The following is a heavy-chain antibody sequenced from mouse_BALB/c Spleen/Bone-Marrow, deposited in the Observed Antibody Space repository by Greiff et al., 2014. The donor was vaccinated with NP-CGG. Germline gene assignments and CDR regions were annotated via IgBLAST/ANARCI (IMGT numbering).Heavy chain of an antibody. CDR3: ARHEDLDIRRRLGAMDY. V-gene: IGHV1-62-2*01. J-gene: IGHJ4*01. CDR1: GYTITEYI. D-gene: IGHD2-12*01. Sequence: QVQLKGSGAELVKPGASVKLSCKASGYTITEYIIHWIKQRSGQGLEWIGWFFPGSGSIKYNEKFKDKATLTADKSSSTVYMELSRLTSEDSAVYFCARHEDLDIRRRLGAMDYWGQGTSVTVSS. CDR2: FFPGSGSI.